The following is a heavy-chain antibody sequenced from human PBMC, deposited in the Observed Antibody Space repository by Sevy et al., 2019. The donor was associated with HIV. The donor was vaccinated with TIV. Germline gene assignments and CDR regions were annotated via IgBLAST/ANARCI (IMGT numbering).Heavy chain of an antibody. CDR2: ISSRSSTI. D-gene: IGHD6-13*01. J-gene: IGHJ3*01. Sequence: GGSLRLSCAASGFTFSSDSMNWVRQAPGKGLEWVSYISSRSSTIYYADSVKGRFTISRDNAKNSLYLQMNSLRDEDTAVYYCATDEGYSSFFDFWGQGTMVTVSS. V-gene: IGHV3-48*02. CDR1: GFTFSSDS. CDR3: ATDEGYSSFFDF.